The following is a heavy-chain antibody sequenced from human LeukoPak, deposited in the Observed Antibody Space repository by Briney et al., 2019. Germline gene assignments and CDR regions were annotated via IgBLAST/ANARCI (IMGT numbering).Heavy chain of an antibody. D-gene: IGHD2-15*01. V-gene: IGHV1-18*01. CDR3: ARDRKVAAKYDAFDI. Sequence: ASVKVSCKASGYTFTSYGISWVRQAPGQGLEWMGWVSAYNGNTNYAQKVQGRVTMTTDKSTSTAYMELSSLRSEDTAVYYCARDRKVAAKYDAFDIWGQGTMVTVSS. J-gene: IGHJ3*02. CDR2: VSAYNGNT. CDR1: GYTFTSYG.